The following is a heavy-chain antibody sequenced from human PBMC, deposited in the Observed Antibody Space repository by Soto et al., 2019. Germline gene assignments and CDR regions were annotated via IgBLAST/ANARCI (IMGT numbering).Heavy chain of an antibody. V-gene: IGHV3-72*01. Sequence: EVQLVESGGGLVQPGGSLRLSCAASGFAFSDHYMDWVRQAPGKGLEWVGRTRNKANSYTTEYAASVKGRFTISRDDSKNSLYLQMNSLKTEDTAMYYCARELITTVTYFDYWGQGTLVTVSS. D-gene: IGHD4-17*01. CDR3: ARELITTVTYFDY. CDR1: GFAFSDHY. J-gene: IGHJ4*02. CDR2: TRNKANSYTT.